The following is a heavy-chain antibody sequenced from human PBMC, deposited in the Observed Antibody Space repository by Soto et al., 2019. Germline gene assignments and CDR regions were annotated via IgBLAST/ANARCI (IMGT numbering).Heavy chain of an antibody. CDR1: GGSISSGGYY. D-gene: IGHD3-22*01. V-gene: IGHV4-31*03. CDR2: IYYSGST. J-gene: IGHJ4*02. Sequence: SSETLSLTCTVSGGSISSGGYYWSWIRQHPGKGLEWIGYIYYSGSTYYNPSLKSRVTISVDTSKNQFSLKLSSVTAADTAVYYCASTTSDSSGYSDYFDYWGQGTLVTVSS. CDR3: ASTTSDSSGYSDYFDY.